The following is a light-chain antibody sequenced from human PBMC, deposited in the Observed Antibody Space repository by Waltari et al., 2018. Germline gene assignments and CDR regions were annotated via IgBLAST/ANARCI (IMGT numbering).Light chain of an antibody. CDR2: ETN. Sequence: QSALTQPRSVSGSPGQSVTISCTGTSSDVGGYNYASWYQQLPGKAPKLIIYETNKRPSGVPDRFSGSKSGNTASLTISGLQAEDEADYYCCSYAGSYTFGVFGGGTKVTVL. V-gene: IGLV2-11*01. CDR1: SSDVGGYNY. CDR3: CSYAGSYTFGV. J-gene: IGLJ2*01.